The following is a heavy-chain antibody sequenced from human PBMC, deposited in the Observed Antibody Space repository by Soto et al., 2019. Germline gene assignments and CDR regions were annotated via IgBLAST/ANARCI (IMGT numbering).Heavy chain of an antibody. Sequence: QVQLVESGGGVVQPGRSLRLSCAASGFTFSSYAMHWVRQAPGKGLEWVAVISYDGSNKYYADSEKGRFTISRDNSKNTLYLHMTSLRAEDTAVYYCARVEGPSNTYGMDVWGQGTTVTVAS. CDR2: ISYDGSNK. J-gene: IGHJ6*02. D-gene: IGHD5-18*01. CDR1: GFTFSSYA. V-gene: IGHV3-30-3*01. CDR3: ARVEGPSNTYGMDV.